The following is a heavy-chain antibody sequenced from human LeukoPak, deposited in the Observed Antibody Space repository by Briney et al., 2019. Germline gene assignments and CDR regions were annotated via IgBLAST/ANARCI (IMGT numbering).Heavy chain of an antibody. J-gene: IGHJ3*02. CDR2: IRSKANSCAT. Sequence: PGGSLRLSCAASGFTFSGSAMHWVRQASGKGLEWVGRIRSKANSCATAYAASVKGRFTISRDDSKNTAYLQMNSLKTEDTAVYYCTSLSVVVPAAIVGNNDAFDIWGQGTMVTVSS. CDR3: TSLSVVVPAAIVGNNDAFDI. V-gene: IGHV3-73*01. D-gene: IGHD2-2*01. CDR1: GFTFSGSA.